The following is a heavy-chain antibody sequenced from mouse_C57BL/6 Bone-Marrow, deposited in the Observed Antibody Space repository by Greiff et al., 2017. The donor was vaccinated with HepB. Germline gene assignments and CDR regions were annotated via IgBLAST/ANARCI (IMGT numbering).Heavy chain of an antibody. CDR3: TVLRFDY. CDR1: GFNIKDDY. V-gene: IGHV14-4*01. Sequence: VQLQHSGAELVRPGASVKLSCTASGFNIKDDYMHWVKQRPEQGLEWIGWIDPENGDTEYASKFQGKATITADTSSNTAYLQLSSLTSEDTAVYYCTVLRFDYWGQGTTLTVSS. D-gene: IGHD1-1*01. J-gene: IGHJ2*01. CDR2: IDPENGDT.